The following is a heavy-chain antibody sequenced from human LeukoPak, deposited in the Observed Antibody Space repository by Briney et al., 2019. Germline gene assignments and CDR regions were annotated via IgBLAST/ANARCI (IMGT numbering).Heavy chain of an antibody. V-gene: IGHV4-39*01. D-gene: IGHD3-10*01. CDR3: ARQKSLWFGRAYYYYYMDV. J-gene: IGHJ6*03. CDR2: ICYSGST. CDR1: GGSISSSSYY. Sequence: PSETLSLTCTVSGGSISSSSYYWGWIRQPPGKGLEWIGSICYSGSTYYNPSLKSRVTISVDTSKNQFSLKLSSVTAADTAVYYCARQKSLWFGRAYYYYYMDVWGKGTTVTISS.